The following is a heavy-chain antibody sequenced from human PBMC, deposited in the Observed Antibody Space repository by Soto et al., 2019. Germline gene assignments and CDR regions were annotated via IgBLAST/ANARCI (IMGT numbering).Heavy chain of an antibody. D-gene: IGHD2-21*02. CDR1: GFIFSSYS. J-gene: IGHJ4*02. Sequence: GGSLRLSGAASGFIFSSYSMNWVRQAPGKGLEWVSYISSSSTTIYYAGSVKGRFTISRDNAKNSLYLQMSSLRDEDTAVYYCASGCGGDCFRSDYWGPGTLLAVSS. V-gene: IGHV3-48*02. CDR3: ASGCGGDCFRSDY. CDR2: ISSSSTTI.